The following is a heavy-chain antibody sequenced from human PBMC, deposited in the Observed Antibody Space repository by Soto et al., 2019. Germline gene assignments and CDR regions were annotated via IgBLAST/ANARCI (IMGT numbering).Heavy chain of an antibody. V-gene: IGHV3-13*01. D-gene: IGHD3-3*01. CDR1: GFTFSSYD. CDR2: IGTAGDT. J-gene: IGHJ6*03. CDR3: ARGKDFWSGYHNMDV. Sequence: GGSLRLSCAASGFTFSSYDMHWVRQATGKGLEWVSAIGTAGDTYYPGSVKGRFTISRENAKNSLYLQMNSLRAGDTAVYYCARGKDFWSGYHNMDVWGKGTTVTVSS.